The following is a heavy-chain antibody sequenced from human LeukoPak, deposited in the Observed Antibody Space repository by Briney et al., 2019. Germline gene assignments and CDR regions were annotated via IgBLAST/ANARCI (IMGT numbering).Heavy chain of an antibody. CDR3: AREFGVETSCAFDI. CDR2: IYYSGST. D-gene: IGHD1-1*01. CDR1: GGSISSSSYY. V-gene: IGHV4-39*02. Sequence: SETLSLTCTVSGGSISSSSYYWGWIRQPPGKGLEWIGSIYYSGSTYYNPSLKSRVTISVDTSKNQFSLKLSSVTAADTAVYYCAREFGVETSCAFDIWGQGTLVTVSS. J-gene: IGHJ3*02.